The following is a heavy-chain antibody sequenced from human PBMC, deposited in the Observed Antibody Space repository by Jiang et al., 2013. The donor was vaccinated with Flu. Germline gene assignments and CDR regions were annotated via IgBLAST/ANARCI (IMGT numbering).Heavy chain of an antibody. CDR1: GSSLSTSGVG. Sequence: KPTQTLTLTCTFSGSSLSTSGVGVGWIRQPPGKALEWLALIYWNDDKRYSPSLKSRLTITKDTSKNQVVLTMTNMDPVDTATYYCAHRPIAVAGSYYYYYGMDVWGQGTTVTVS. CDR2: IYWNDDK. D-gene: IGHD6-19*01. V-gene: IGHV2-5*01. J-gene: IGHJ6*02. CDR3: AHRPIAVAGSYYYYYGMDV.